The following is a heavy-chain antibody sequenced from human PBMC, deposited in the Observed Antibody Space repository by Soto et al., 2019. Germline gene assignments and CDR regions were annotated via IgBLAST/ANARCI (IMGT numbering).Heavy chain of an antibody. CDR2: IYYTGST. CDR3: ARANSVSGRSWFDP. D-gene: IGHD1-26*01. CDR1: GGSASSADHY. J-gene: IGHJ5*02. V-gene: IGHV4-31*03. Sequence: SSETLSLTCTVSGGSASSADHYWSRIRQHPGKGLEWIGYIYYTGSTYYNPSLKSRVSISVDTSKNQFSLNLTSLTAADTAMYYCARANSVSGRSWFDPWGQGTLVTVSS.